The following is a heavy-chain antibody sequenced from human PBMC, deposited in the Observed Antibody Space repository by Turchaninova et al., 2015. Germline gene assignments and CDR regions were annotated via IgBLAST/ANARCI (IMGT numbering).Heavy chain of an antibody. CDR2: INQSGST. V-gene: IGHV4-34*01. D-gene: IGHD4-23*01. Sequence: QAQLQQWGAGLLKPSETLSLTCAVYGGSFSGYYWSWIRQPPGKGLEWIGEINQSGSTNYNPSLKSRVTISVDTSKNQFSLKLSSVTAADTAVYYCARGLRWVARLSWGYWGQGTLVTVSS. CDR1: GGSFSGYY. J-gene: IGHJ4*02. CDR3: ARGLRWVARLSWGY.